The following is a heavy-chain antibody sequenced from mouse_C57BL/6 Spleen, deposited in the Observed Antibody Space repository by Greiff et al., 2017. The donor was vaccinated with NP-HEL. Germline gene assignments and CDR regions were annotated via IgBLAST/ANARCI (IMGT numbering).Heavy chain of an antibody. D-gene: IGHD1-2*01. Sequence: QVQLQQPGAELVKPGASVKLSCKASGYTFTSYWMHWVKQRPGQGLEWIGMIHPNSGSTNYNEKFKSKATLTVDKSSSTAYMQLSSLTSEDSAVYYCARWGASSYYYAMDYWGQGTSVTVSS. CDR3: ARWGASSYYYAMDY. V-gene: IGHV1-64*01. CDR2: IHPNSGST. CDR1: GYTFTSYW. J-gene: IGHJ4*01.